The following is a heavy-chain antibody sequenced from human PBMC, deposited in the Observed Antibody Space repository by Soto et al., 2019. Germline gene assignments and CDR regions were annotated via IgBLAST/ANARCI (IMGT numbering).Heavy chain of an antibody. J-gene: IGHJ4*02. CDR1: GFTFSNQA. CDR3: AKVGEEDYYDSSGYFDY. D-gene: IGHD3-22*01. Sequence: LRLSCAASGFTFSNQAVNWVRQAPGKGLEWVSSVSGSGGFTYYADSVKGRFTISRDNSKNTLYLQMNSLRAEDTAIYYCAKVGEEDYYDSSGYFDYWGQGTLVTVSS. V-gene: IGHV3-23*01. CDR2: VSGSGGFT.